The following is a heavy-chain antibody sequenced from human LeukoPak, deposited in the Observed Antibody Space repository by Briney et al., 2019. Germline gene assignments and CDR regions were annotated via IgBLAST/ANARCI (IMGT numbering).Heavy chain of an antibody. CDR2: IIPIFGTA. D-gene: IGHD6-19*01. CDR3: ARDSVGSGWSQDYYGMDV. CDR1: GGTLSSYA. Sequence: ASVKVSCKASGGTLSSYAISWVRQAPGQGLEWMGGIIPIFGTANYAQKFQGRVTITADESTSTAYMELSSLRSEDTAVYYCARDSVGSGWSQDYYGMDVWGQGTTVTVSS. J-gene: IGHJ6*02. V-gene: IGHV1-69*13.